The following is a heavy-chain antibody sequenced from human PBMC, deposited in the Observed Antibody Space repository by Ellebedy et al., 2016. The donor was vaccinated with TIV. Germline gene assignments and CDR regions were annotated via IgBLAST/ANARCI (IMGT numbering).Heavy chain of an antibody. V-gene: IGHV4-61*01. CDR2: IYYSGST. CDR1: GGSVSSGSYY. Sequence: SETLSLXXTVSGGSVSSGSYYWSWIRQPPGKGLEWIGYIYYSGSTYYNPSLKSRVTISVDTSKNQFSLKLSSVTAADTAVYYCARVSLSDGSGSYYNQHYYYYGMDVWGQGTTVTVSS. D-gene: IGHD3-10*01. J-gene: IGHJ6*02. CDR3: ARVSLSDGSGSYYNQHYYYYGMDV.